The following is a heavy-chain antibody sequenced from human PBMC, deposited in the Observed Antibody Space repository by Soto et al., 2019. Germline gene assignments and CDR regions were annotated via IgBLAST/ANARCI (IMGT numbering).Heavy chain of an antibody. J-gene: IGHJ6*02. CDR3: ARIASAGRGWDV. V-gene: IGHV3-7*01. D-gene: IGHD6-13*01. Sequence: EVQLVESGGGLVQPGGSLRLSCAASGFTFSSYWMSWVRQAPVKGLEWVGNIKQDGSEKNYVDFMEGRFTISRDNAENSLDLQMNSLRAADTAVYYCARIASAGRGWDVWGQGTTVVVSS. CDR2: IKQDGSEK. CDR1: GFTFSSYW.